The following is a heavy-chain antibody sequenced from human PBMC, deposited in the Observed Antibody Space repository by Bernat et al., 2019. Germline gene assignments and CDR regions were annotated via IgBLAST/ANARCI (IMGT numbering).Heavy chain of an antibody. CDR1: GFTFSSYA. Sequence: EVQLLESGGGLVQPGGSLRLSCAASGFTFSSYAMSWVRQAPGKGLEWVSAVSASGGSTYYANSVKGRFTISRDNSKNTLYLQMNSLRAEETAVYYCAKDYSSSWYYFDYWGQGTLVTVSS. J-gene: IGHJ4*02. V-gene: IGHV3-23*01. D-gene: IGHD6-13*01. CDR2: VSASGGST. CDR3: AKDYSSSWYYFDY.